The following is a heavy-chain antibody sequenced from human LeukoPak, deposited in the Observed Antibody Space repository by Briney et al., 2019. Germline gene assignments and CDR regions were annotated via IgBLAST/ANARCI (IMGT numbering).Heavy chain of an antibody. V-gene: IGHV3-74*01. CDR3: ARDRGGGGLTAVLKY. D-gene: IGHD3/OR15-3a*01. J-gene: IGHJ4*02. CDR2: INSDGSST. Sequence: GGSLRLSCAASGFTFSSYWMHWVRQAPGKGLVWVSRINSDGSSTSYADSVKGRFTISRDNAKNTLYLQMNSQRAEDTAVYYCARDRGGGGLTAVLKYWGQGTLVTVSS. CDR1: GFTFSSYW.